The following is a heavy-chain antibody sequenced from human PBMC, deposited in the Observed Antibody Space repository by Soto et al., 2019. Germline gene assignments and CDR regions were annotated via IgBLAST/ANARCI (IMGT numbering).Heavy chain of an antibody. CDR2: TFSRGSA. J-gene: IGHJ3*02. D-gene: IGHD6-19*01. CDR3: ARGGSSDWQVALDI. V-gene: IGHV4-4*09. CDR1: GDSIGNSH. Sequence: PSETLSLTCTVSGDSIGNSHWSWIRQPPGKGLEWIGLTFSRGSATYNPSLRSRVTISVDTSKNQFSLRLTSVTAADTAVYYCARGGSSDWQVALDIWGQGTMVTV.